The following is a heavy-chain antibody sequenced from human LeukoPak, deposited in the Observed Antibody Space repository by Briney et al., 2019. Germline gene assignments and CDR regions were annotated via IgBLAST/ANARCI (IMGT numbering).Heavy chain of an antibody. Sequence: SGTLSLTCTVSGGAISSYYWRWIRQPAGKGLEWIGRIYTSGSTNYTPSLKSRVTMAVNITKNQFSQKLSSVTAADTAVYYCARVVEYSSSSAFDYWGQGTLVTVSS. CDR1: GGAISSYY. J-gene: IGHJ4*02. CDR3: ARVVEYSSSSAFDY. V-gene: IGHV4-4*07. D-gene: IGHD6-6*01. CDR2: IYTSGST.